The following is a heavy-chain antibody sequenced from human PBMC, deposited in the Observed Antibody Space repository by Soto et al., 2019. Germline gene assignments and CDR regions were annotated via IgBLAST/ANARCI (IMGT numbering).Heavy chain of an antibody. D-gene: IGHD3-22*01. V-gene: IGHV4-59*01. CDR2: IYYSGST. CDR3: GSYDSSGIFEY. CDR1: GGSISSYY. J-gene: IGHJ4*02. Sequence: PSETLSLTCTVSGGSISSYYWSWIRQPPGKGLEWIGYIYYSGSTNYNPSLKSRITISIDTSKNQFSLKLSSVSAADTAVYYCGSYDSSGIFEYWGQGTLVTVSS.